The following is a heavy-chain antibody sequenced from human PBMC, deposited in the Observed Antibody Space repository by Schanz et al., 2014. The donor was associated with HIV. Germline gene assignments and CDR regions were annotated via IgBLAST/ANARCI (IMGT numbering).Heavy chain of an antibody. J-gene: IGHJ4*02. CDR1: GYTFTRYD. CDR2: MNPNSGNT. CDR3: ARGRFCSGGSCYHDY. Sequence: QVQLVQSGAEVKKPGASVKVPCKASGYTFTRYDINWVRQATGQGLEWMGWMNPNSGNTGYAQKFQGRVTMTRNTSINTAYMELSSLRSEDTAVYYCARGRFCSGGSCYHDYWGQGTLVTVSS. V-gene: IGHV1-8*01. D-gene: IGHD2-15*01.